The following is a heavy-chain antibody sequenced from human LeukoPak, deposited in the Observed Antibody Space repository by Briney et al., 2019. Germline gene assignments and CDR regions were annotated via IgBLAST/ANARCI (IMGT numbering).Heavy chain of an antibody. CDR1: GFTFSSYG. V-gene: IGHV3-33*01. CDR2: IWYDGSNK. J-gene: IGHJ4*02. CDR3: ARHHYGGGDYLDY. D-gene: IGHD3-16*01. Sequence: PGGSLRLSCAASGFTFSSYGMHWVRQAPGKGLEWVAVIWYDGSNKYYADSVKGRFTISRDNSKNTLNLQMNSLRAEDTAVYYCARHHYGGGDYLDYWGQGTLVTVSS.